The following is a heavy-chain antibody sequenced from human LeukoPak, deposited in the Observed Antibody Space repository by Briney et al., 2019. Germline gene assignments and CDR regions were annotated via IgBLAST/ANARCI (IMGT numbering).Heavy chain of an antibody. J-gene: IGHJ5*02. CDR2: IYYSEST. Sequence: SEPLSLTCSVSGGSHNSYYWIWMGPPPGRGGEWMGYIYYSESTYYHPSLKRQVTISINTYKHQFSLKLSSLTTADTDVYYCARGSSSGNNWFDPWGQGTLVTVSS. D-gene: IGHD6-6*01. CDR3: ARGSSSGNNWFDP. V-gene: IGHV4-59*08. CDR1: GGSHNSYY.